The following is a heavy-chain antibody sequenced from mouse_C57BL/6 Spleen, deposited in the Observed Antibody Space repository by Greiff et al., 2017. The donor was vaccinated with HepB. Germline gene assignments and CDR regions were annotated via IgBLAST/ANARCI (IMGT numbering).Heavy chain of an antibody. CDR1: GYTFTDYY. J-gene: IGHJ2*01. CDR2: INPNNGGT. D-gene: IGHD1-1*01. CDR3: ARWDYYGSSYVGYFDY. Sequence: EVKLMESGPELVKPGASVKISCKASGYTFTDYYMNWVKQSHGKSLEWIGDINPNNGGTSYNQKFKGKATLTVDKSSSTAYMELRSLTSEDSAVYYCARWDYYGSSYVGYFDYWGQGTTLTVSS. V-gene: IGHV1-26*01.